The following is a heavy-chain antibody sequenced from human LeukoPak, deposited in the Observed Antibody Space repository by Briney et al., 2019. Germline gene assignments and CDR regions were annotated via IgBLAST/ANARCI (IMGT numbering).Heavy chain of an antibody. CDR2: INHSGST. CDR3: ARGRVTYYDFWRSPFDY. J-gene: IGHJ4*02. Sequence: SETLSPTCAVYGGSFSGYYWSWIRQPPGKGLEWIGEINHSGSTNYNPSLKSRVTISVDTSKNQFSLKLGSVTAADTAVYYCARGRVTYYDFWRSPFDYWGQGTLVTVSS. CDR1: GGSFSGYY. V-gene: IGHV4-34*01. D-gene: IGHD3-3*01.